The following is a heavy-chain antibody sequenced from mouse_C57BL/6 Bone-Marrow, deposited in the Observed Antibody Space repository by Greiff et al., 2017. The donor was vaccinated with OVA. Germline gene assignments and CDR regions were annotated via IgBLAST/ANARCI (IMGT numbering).Heavy chain of an antibody. CDR1: GFTFSSYA. Sequence: EVHLVESGGGLVKPGGSLKLSCAASGFTFSSYAMSWVRQTPEKRLEWVATISDGGSYTYYPDNVKGRFTISRDNAKNNLYLQMSHLKSEDTAMYYCASLGRGDYWGQGTTLTVSS. J-gene: IGHJ2*01. CDR3: ASLGRGDY. CDR2: ISDGGSYT. V-gene: IGHV5-4*01. D-gene: IGHD4-1*01.